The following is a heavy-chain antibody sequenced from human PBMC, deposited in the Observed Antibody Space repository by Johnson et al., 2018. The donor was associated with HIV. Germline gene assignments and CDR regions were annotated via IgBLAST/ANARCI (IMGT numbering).Heavy chain of an antibody. J-gene: IGHJ3*02. CDR2: IKEDGSEK. Sequence: VQLVESGGVVVQPGGSLRLSCAASGFTFSSNWMNWVRQAPGKGLEWVANIKEDGSEKYYVESVRGRFTISRDNAKNLLYLQINSLRAEDTAVYYCARPIARGASDIWGQGTMVTVSS. CDR1: GFTFSSNW. D-gene: IGHD3-10*01. CDR3: ARPIARGASDI. V-gene: IGHV3-7*05.